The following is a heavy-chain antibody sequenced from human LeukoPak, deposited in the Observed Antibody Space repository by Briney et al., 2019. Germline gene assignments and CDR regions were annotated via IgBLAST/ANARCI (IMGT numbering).Heavy chain of an antibody. CDR2: INPNSGGT. D-gene: IGHD5-18*01. J-gene: IGHJ4*02. CDR1: GYTFTGYY. CDR3: AMLDTAMGTDY. Sequence: ASVKVSCKASGYTFTGYYMHWVRQAPGQGLEWMGWINPNSGGTNYAQKFQGWVTMTRDTSISTAYMELSGLRSDDTAVYYCAMLDTAMGTDYWGQGTLVTVSS. V-gene: IGHV1-2*04.